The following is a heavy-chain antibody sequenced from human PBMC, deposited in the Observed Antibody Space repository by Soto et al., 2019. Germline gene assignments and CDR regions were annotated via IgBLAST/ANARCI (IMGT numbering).Heavy chain of an antibody. CDR1: GFTFSSYG. J-gene: IGHJ3*01. D-gene: IGHD5-12*01. V-gene: IGHV3-33*01. CDR3: ATGTLVDIVDAFDL. CDR2: IWYDGSNK. Sequence: AGGSLRLSCAASGFTFSSYGMHWVRQAPGKGLEWVAVIWYDGSNKYYADSVKGRFTISRDNSKNTLYLQMNSLRAEDTAVYYCATGTLVDIVDAFDLWGQGTMVTVSS.